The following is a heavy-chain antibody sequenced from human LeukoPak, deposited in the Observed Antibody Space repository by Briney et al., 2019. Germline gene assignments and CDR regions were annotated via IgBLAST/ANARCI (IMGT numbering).Heavy chain of an antibody. V-gene: IGHV3-23*01. CDR3: ARDRNYGSGSQEFDP. Sequence: GGSLRLSCAASGFIFSDYGMSWVRQAPEKGLEWVSGISGSDSTTYYTDSVKGRFTISRDNYKNTLYLQMNSLRAEDTAVYYCARDRNYGSGSQEFDPWGQGTLVTVSS. D-gene: IGHD3-10*01. J-gene: IGHJ5*02. CDR2: ISGSDSTT. CDR1: GFIFSDYG.